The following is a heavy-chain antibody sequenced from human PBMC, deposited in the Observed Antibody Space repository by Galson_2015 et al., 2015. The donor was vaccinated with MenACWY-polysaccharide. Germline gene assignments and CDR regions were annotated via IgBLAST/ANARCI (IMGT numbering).Heavy chain of an antibody. D-gene: IGHD6-19*01. CDR3: ARLAVDNYFDY. CDR1: GFTFSSSW. J-gene: IGHJ4*02. V-gene: IGHV3-74*01. Sequence: SLRLSCAASGFTFSSSWMHWVRQAPGKGLVWVSRILSDGSTIYYADSVKGRFTISRDNSRNTLYLQMNSLRAEDTALYYCARLAVDNYFDYWGQGTLVAVSS. CDR2: ILSDGSTI.